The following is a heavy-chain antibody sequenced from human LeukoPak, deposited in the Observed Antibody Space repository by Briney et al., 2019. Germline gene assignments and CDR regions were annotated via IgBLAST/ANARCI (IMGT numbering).Heavy chain of an antibody. D-gene: IGHD6-13*01. V-gene: IGHV1-2*06. CDR2: INPNSGGT. CDR1: GYTFTGYY. J-gene: IGHJ4*02. CDR3: ARGYSSSWYYFDY. Sequence: ASVKVSCKASGYTFTGYYMHWVRQAPGQGPEWMGRINPNSGGTNYAQKFQGRVTMTRDTSISTAYMELSRLRSDDTAVYYCARGYSSSWYYFDYWGQGTLVTVSS.